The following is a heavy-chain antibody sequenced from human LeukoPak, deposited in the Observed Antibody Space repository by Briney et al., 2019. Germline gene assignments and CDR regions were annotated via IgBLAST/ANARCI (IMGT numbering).Heavy chain of an antibody. V-gene: IGHV3-48*03. J-gene: IGHJ4*02. CDR2: ISSSGSTI. D-gene: IGHD6-19*01. Sequence: GGSLRLSCAASGFTFSSYEMNWVRQAPGKGLEWVSYISSSGSTIYYADSVKGRFTISRDNAKNSLYLQMNSLSAEDTAVYYCARDSSGFSRWGQGTLVTVSS. CDR3: ARDSSGFSR. CDR1: GFTFSSYE.